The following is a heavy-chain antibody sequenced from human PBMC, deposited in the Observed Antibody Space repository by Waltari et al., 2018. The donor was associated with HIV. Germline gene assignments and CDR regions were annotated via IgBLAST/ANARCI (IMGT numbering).Heavy chain of an antibody. J-gene: IGHJ4*02. D-gene: IGHD2-15*01. CDR3: ARALFGGSRGGYFDY. CDR2: CYGGGST. CDR1: GFIVSSNY. V-gene: IGHV3-53*02. Sequence: EVQLVETGGGLIQPGGSLRLSCAASGFIVSSNYMNWVRQAPGKGLEWVSGCYGGGSTYYADSVKGRFTISRDNSKNTLYLQMNSLRAEDTAVYYCARALFGGSRGGYFDYWGQGTLVTVSS.